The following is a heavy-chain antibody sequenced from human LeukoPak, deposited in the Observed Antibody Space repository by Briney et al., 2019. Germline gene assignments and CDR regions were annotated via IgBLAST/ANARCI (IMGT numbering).Heavy chain of an antibody. V-gene: IGHV3-23*01. CDR3: AKGKSATVTTSFDY. CDR1: GFTFSDYY. CDR2: ISGSGGST. D-gene: IGHD4-17*01. J-gene: IGHJ4*02. Sequence: GGSLRLSCAASGFTFSDYYMSWIRQAPGKGLEWVSAISGSGGSTYYADSVKGRFTISRDNSKNTLYLQMNSLRAEDTAVYYCAKGKSATVTTSFDYWGQGTLVTVSS.